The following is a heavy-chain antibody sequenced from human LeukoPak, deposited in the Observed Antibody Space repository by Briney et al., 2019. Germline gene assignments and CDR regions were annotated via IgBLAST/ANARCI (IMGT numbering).Heavy chain of an antibody. CDR3: ARRYYYDSSGYLHSCEFDY. Sequence: SQTLSLTCTVSGGSISSGDYYWSWIRQPPGKGLEWIGYIYYSGSTYYNPSLKSRVTISVDTSKNQFSLKLSSVTAADTAVYYCARRYYYDSSGYLHSCEFDYWGQGTLVTVSS. D-gene: IGHD3-22*01. CDR2: IYYSGST. J-gene: IGHJ4*02. V-gene: IGHV4-30-4*01. CDR1: GGSISSGDYY.